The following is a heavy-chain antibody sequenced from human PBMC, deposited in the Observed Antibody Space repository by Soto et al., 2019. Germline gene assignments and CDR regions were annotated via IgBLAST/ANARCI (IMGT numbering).Heavy chain of an antibody. J-gene: IGHJ6*02. CDR1: TFSLSSFE. V-gene: IGHV3-48*03. D-gene: IGHD6-13*01. CDR2: ISGSARTI. Sequence: EMQLVESGGDLVQPGGSLRLSCAASTFSLSSFEMTWVRQSPGKGLEWIAYISGSARTIFYAASVKGRFTISRDSAKNSLFLQMSSLRAEDTAVYYCATFCSSTTCHHTGPGYYYYALDVWGQGTTVTVSS. CDR3: ATFCSSTTCHHTGPGYYYYALDV.